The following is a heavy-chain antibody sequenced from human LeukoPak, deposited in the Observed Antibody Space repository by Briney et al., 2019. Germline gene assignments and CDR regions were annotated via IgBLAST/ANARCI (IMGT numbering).Heavy chain of an antibody. CDR2: IITLSATYL. J-gene: IGHJ1*01. Sequence: GGSLRLSCVASGFTFSSYSMNWVRQAPGRGLEWVSSIITLSATYLYYADSVKGRFTISRDNAKNSLYLQMNSLRAEDTALYYCARAYKDRSLAGKKEFFQHWGQGTLVTVSS. CDR3: ARAYKDRSLAGKKEFFQH. D-gene: IGHD6-19*01. CDR1: GFTFSSYS. V-gene: IGHV3-21*04.